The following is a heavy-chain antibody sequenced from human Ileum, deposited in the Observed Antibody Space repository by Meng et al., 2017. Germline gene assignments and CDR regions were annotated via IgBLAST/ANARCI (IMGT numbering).Heavy chain of an antibody. D-gene: IGHD2-15*01. CDR1: GFTFRSYA. J-gene: IGHJ4*02. CDR3: TKGDCRGNSCFGSEY. Sequence: GESLKISCAASGFTFRSYALRWVRQVPGKGLEWVSGIKNSGDGAYYADSVKGRFTIFRDNSKNTLYLQMNSLRDEDTAVYYCTKGDCRGNSCFGSEYWGQGTLVTVSS. CDR2: IKNSGDGA. V-gene: IGHV3-23*01.